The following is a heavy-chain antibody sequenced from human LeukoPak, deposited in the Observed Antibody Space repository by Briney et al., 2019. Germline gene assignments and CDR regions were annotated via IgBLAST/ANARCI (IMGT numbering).Heavy chain of an antibody. D-gene: IGHD2-15*01. J-gene: IGHJ1*01. CDR2: ISYDGSNK. V-gene: IGHV3-30-3*01. CDR1: GFTFSSFA. Sequence: GGSLRLSCAASGFTFSSFAMSWVRQAPGKGLEWVAVISYDGSNKYYADSVKGRFTISRDNSKNTLYLQMNSLRAEDTAVYYCARTVAATFWSSTPAEYFQHWGQGTLVTVSS. CDR3: ARTVAATFWSSTPAEYFQH.